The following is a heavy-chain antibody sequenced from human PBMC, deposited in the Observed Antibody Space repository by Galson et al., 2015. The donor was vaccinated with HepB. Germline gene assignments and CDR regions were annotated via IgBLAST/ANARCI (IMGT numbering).Heavy chain of an antibody. CDR1: GYTFTSYA. CDR3: ASTYMVRGVLDY. J-gene: IGHJ4*02. Sequence: SVKVSCKASGYTFTSYAMHWVRQAPGQRLEWMGWINAGNGNTKYSQKFQGRVTITRDTSANTAYMELSSLRSEDTAVYYFASTYMVRGVLDYWGQGTLVTVSS. V-gene: IGHV1-3*01. D-gene: IGHD3-10*01. CDR2: INAGNGNT.